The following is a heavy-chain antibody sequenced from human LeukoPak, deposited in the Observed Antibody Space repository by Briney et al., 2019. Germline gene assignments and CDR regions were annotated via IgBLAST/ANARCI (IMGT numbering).Heavy chain of an antibody. V-gene: IGHV4-4*07. Sequence: SETLSLTCSVSGGSIRNYFWSWIRQPAGKGLEWIGRIYTSGSTDSNPSLKSRVAISVDTSKNQFSLKLNSVTAADTAVYYCARGYCSSTICFQYFHHWGQGTLVTVSS. CDR2: IYTSGST. CDR1: GGSIRNYF. D-gene: IGHD2-2*01. J-gene: IGHJ1*01. CDR3: ARGYCSSTICFQYFHH.